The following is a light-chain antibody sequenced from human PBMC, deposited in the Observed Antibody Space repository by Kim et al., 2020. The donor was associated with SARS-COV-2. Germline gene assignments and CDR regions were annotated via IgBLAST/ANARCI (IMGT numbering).Light chain of an antibody. CDR3: QAWDSNTEV. V-gene: IGLV3-1*01. CDR1: KLGEKY. CDR2: QDK. J-gene: IGLJ3*02. Sequence: VFPGQTARITCSGDKLGEKYTSWYQQRPGQAPILIIYQDKKRPSGNPERFSGSNSGDTATLTISGTQAMDEADYYCQAWDSNTEVFGGGTKLTVL.